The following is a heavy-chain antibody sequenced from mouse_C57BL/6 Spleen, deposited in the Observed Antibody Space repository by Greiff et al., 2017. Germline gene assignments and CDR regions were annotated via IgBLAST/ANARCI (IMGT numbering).Heavy chain of an antibody. CDR3: ARGDYGDWFAY. V-gene: IGHV1-53*01. D-gene: IGHD1-1*01. CDR2: INPSNGGT. J-gene: IGHJ3*01. Sequence: QVQLQQSGTELVKPGASVKLSCKASGYTFTSYWMHWVKQRPGQGLEWIGNINPSNGGTNYNEKFKSKATLTADKSSSTAYMQLSSLTSEDSAVYYWARGDYGDWFAYWGQGTLVTVSA. CDR1: GYTFTSYW.